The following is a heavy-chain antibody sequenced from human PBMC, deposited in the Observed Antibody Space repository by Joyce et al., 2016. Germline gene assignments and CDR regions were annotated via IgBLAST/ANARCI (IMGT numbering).Heavy chain of an antibody. CDR1: GFTVDDYT. CDR2: ISWDGGNT. CDR3: VKDMSIAVAGTGYFDY. D-gene: IGHD6-19*01. Sequence: EVQLEESGGVVVQTGGSLRLSCAASGFTVDDYTMHWVRQIPGKGLEWGSLISWDGGNTDYADTVKGRFSISRDNSKNSLFLQMNNLRTEDTALYYCVKDMSIAVAGTGYFDYWGQGTLVTVSP. V-gene: IGHV3-43*01. J-gene: IGHJ4*02.